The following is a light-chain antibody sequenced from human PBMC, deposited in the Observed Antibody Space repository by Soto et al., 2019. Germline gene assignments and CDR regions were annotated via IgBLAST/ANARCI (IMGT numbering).Light chain of an antibody. V-gene: IGKV3-11*01. J-gene: IGKJ5*01. CDR3: QQRSNCLIT. Sequence: EIVLIQSPATLSLSPGXRATLSCRASQSVSSYLAWYQQKPGQAPRLLIYDASNRATGIPARFSGSGSGTAFTLTISSLEPEDFAVYYCQQRSNCLITFGQGTRLEIK. CDR2: DAS. CDR1: QSVSSY.